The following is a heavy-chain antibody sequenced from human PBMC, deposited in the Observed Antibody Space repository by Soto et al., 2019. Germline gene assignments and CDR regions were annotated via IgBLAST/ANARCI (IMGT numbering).Heavy chain of an antibody. J-gene: IGHJ5*02. V-gene: IGHV4-30-4*01. Sequence: QVHLQESGPGLLKPSQTLSLTCAVSGDSIGSGDYYWTWIRQSPGKGLEYIGYIYKSGRTYYNPSLKSRPVISLDTSKNQVFLRLTSLTAADTAMYFCARSLSSSSGYFDPWGQVTLVTVSS. D-gene: IGHD6-6*01. CDR2: IYKSGRT. CDR3: ARSLSSSSGYFDP. CDR1: GDSIGSGDYY.